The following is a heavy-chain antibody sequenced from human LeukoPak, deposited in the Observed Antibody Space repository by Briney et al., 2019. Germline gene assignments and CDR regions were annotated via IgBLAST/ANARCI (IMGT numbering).Heavy chain of an antibody. V-gene: IGHV3-30-3*01. Sequence: GGSLRLSCAASGFTFSSYPMHWVRQAPGKGLEWVAVISYDGSDKHYADPVKGRFTFSRDNSKNTLYLQMDSLRAEDTAVYYCAREGSSGYYPYWGQGILVTVSS. D-gene: IGHD3-22*01. CDR2: ISYDGSDK. CDR1: GFTFSSYP. CDR3: AREGSSGYYPY. J-gene: IGHJ4*02.